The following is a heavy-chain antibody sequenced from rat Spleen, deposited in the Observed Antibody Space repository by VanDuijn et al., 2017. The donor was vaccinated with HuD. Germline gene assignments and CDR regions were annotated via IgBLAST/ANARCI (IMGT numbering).Heavy chain of an antibody. CDR2: ISTGGTNT. Sequence: EVQLVETGGGLVQPGRSLKLSCVASGFTFSSYWMYWIRQAPGKGLEWVSSISTGGTNTYYRDSVKGRFTISRDNAKSTLYLQMYSLRSEDTATYYCTRYYEGYVMDVWGQGASVTVSS. V-gene: IGHV5-58*01. CDR1: GFTFSSYW. CDR3: TRYYEGYVMDV. J-gene: IGHJ4*01. D-gene: IGHD1-12*01.